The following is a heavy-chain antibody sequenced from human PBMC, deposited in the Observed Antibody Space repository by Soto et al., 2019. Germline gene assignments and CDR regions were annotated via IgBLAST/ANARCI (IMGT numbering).Heavy chain of an antibody. Sequence: WISAYNGNTNYAQKLQGRVTMTTDTSTSTAYMELRSLRSDDTAVYYCARDPPPPDYWGQGTLVTVSS. CDR3: ARDPPPPDY. CDR2: ISAYNGNT. V-gene: IGHV1-18*01. J-gene: IGHJ4*02.